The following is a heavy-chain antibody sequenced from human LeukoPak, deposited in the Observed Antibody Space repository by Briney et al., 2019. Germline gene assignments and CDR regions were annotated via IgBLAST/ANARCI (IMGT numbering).Heavy chain of an antibody. Sequence: GASVKVSCKASGYTFTGYYIHWVRQAPGQGLEWMGWINPNTGGTNSAENFQGRVTMTRDTSISTAYMELSRLRSDDTAVYYCARALAVAGTRTLDYWGQGTLVTVSS. D-gene: IGHD6-19*01. V-gene: IGHV1-2*02. CDR2: INPNTGGT. CDR3: ARALAVAGTRTLDY. CDR1: GYTFTGYY. J-gene: IGHJ4*02.